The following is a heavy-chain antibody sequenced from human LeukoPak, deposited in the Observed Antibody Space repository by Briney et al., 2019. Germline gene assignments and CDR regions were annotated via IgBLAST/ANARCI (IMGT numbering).Heavy chain of an antibody. CDR1: GFTFSNYA. J-gene: IGHJ6*02. CDR2: ISGSGGST. V-gene: IGHV3-23*01. D-gene: IGHD3-22*01. CDR3: AKDLKYYYDSSGYRVAYYYYGMDV. Sequence: GGSLRLPCAASGFTFSNYAMSWVRQAPGKGLEWVSAISGSGGSTYYADSVKGRFTISRDNSKNTLYLQMNSLRAEDTAVYYCAKDLKYYYDSSGYRVAYYYYGMDVWGQGTTVTVSS.